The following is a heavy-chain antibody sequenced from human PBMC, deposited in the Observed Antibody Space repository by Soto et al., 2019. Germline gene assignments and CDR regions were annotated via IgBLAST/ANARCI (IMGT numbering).Heavy chain of an antibody. CDR2: ISSGSSYI. J-gene: IGHJ3*02. D-gene: IGHD2-15*01. CDR3: ARGGRFCSGGSCYSGVAFDI. Sequence: PGGSLRLSCAASGFTFSSYSMNWVRQAPGKGLEWVSSISSGSSYIYYADSVKGRFTFSRDNAKNSLYLQMNSLRAEDTAVYYCARGGRFCSGGSCYSGVAFDIWGQGTMVTVSS. CDR1: GFTFSSYS. V-gene: IGHV3-21*01.